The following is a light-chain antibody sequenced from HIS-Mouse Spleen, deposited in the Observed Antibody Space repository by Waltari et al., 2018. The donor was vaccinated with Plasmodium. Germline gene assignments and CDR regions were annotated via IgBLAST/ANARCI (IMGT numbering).Light chain of an antibody. CDR3: QQYNNWSFT. Sequence: DIQMTQSPSTLSASVGDRVTITCRASQSISSRLAGYQQKPGKAPKLLIYKASSLESGVPSRFSGSGSGTEFTLTISSLQPDDFATYYCQQYNNWSFTFGPGTKVDIK. CDR2: KAS. CDR1: QSISSR. V-gene: IGKV1-5*03. J-gene: IGKJ3*01.